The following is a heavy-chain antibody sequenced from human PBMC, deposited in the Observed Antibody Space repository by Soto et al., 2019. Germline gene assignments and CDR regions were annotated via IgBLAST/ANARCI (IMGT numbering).Heavy chain of an antibody. CDR1: GFTFSTYT. V-gene: IGHV3-21*01. D-gene: IGHD6-19*01. CDR3: ARDRSADRFVQYFQH. CDR2: INGRGNYI. J-gene: IGHJ1*01. Sequence: KPGGSLRLSCASSGFTFSTYTMNWVRQAPGKGLEWVSSINGRGNYIYYAESVKGRFTISRDNAKNSLYLQMDSLTSEDTAVYYCARDRSADRFVQYFQHWGPGTLVTVSS.